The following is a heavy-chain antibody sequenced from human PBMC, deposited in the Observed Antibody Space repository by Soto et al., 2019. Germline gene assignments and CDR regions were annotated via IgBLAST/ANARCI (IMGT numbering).Heavy chain of an antibody. J-gene: IGHJ4*02. CDR1: GFTFSHHG. CDR2: VASDGSIT. D-gene: IGHD2-21*01. V-gene: IGHV3-30*18. Sequence: QVQLVESGGGVVQPGRSLRLSCAASGFTFSHHGMHWVRQAPGKGRERLTVVASDGSITYDADSVRGRFAISRDNSTNTLYLHMNSLRTEDTAVYYCAKESDYYSNSKWSFDSWGQGILVTVSS. CDR3: AKESDYYSNSKWSFDS.